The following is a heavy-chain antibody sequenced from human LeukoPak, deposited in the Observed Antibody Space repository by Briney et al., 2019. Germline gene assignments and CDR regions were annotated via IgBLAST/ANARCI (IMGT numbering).Heavy chain of an antibody. CDR2: IIPIFGTA. CDR1: GGTFSSYA. D-gene: IGHD2-2*01. J-gene: IGHJ4*02. CDR3: PRDLVGVVQAALGD. Sequence: AAVKVSCKASGGTFSSYAISWVRQAPGQGLEWMGRIIPIFGTANYAQKFQGRVTITTDESTSTAYMELSSLRSEDTVVYYCPRDLVGVVQAALGDWGQGTLVTVSS. V-gene: IGHV1-69*05.